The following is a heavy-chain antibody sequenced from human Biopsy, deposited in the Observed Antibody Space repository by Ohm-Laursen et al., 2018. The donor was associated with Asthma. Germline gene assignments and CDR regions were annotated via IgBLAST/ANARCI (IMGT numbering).Heavy chain of an antibody. D-gene: IGHD1-14*01. CDR3: ARDGPELPTELDY. CDR1: GFSLSDYY. J-gene: IGHJ4*02. CDR2: ISWSSSYT. V-gene: IGHV3-11*06. Sequence: GSLRLSCSASGFSLSDYYMSWIRQAPGKGLEWVSYISWSSSYTNYADSVKGRFTISRDNAKNSLYLQMNSLRAEDTAVYYCARDGPELPTELDYWGPGTLVTVSS.